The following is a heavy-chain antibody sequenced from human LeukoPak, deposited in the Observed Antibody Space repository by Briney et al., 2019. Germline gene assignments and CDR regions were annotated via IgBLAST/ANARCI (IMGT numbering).Heavy chain of an antibody. Sequence: PSETLSLTCTVSGYSISSGYYWGWIRQPPGKGLEWIGSIYHSGSTYYNPSLKRRVTISVDTSKNQFSLKLSSVTAADTAVYYCARDHEYCSSTSCSDYWGQGTLVTVSS. CDR2: IYHSGST. CDR3: ARDHEYCSSTSCSDY. J-gene: IGHJ4*02. V-gene: IGHV4-38-2*02. D-gene: IGHD2-2*01. CDR1: GYSISSGYY.